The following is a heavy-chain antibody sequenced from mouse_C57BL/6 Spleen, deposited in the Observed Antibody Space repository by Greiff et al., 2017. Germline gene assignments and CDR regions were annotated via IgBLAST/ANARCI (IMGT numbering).Heavy chain of an antibody. CDR1: GFTFSDYG. CDR2: ISSGSSTI. CDR3: ARELRDYYAMDY. J-gene: IGHJ4*01. D-gene: IGHD1-1*01. Sequence: DVHLVESGGGLVKPGGSLKLSCAASGFTFSDYGMHWVRQAPEKGLEWVAYISSGSSTIYYADTVKGRFTISRDNAKNTLFLQMTSLRSEDTAMYYCARELRDYYAMDYWGQGTSVTVSS. V-gene: IGHV5-17*01.